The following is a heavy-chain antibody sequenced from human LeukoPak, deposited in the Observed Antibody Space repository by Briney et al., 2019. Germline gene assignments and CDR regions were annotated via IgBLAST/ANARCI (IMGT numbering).Heavy chain of an antibody. J-gene: IGHJ6*02. CDR3: ARGKYYDSSGYYPYYYYYYGMDV. Sequence: SGTLSLTCAVSGGSISSSNWWSWVRQPPGKGLEWIGEINHSGSTNYNPSLKSRVTISVDTSKNQFSLKLSSVTAADTAVYYCARGKYYDSSGYYPYYYYYYGMDVWGQGTTVTVSS. CDR2: INHSGST. D-gene: IGHD3-22*01. V-gene: IGHV4-4*02. CDR1: GGSISSSNW.